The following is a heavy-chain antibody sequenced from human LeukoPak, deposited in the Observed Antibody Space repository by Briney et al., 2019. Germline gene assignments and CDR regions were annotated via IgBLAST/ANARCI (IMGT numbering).Heavy chain of an antibody. V-gene: IGHV1-2*02. D-gene: IGHD3-10*01. CDR2: INPNSGGT. CDR3: ATSCYGSGSSLDY. CDR1: GYTFTGYY. Sequence: GASVKVSCKASGYTFTGYYIHWVRQAPGQGLEWMGWINPNSGGTNYAQKFQGRVAMTRDTSISTAYMELSRLRSDDTAVYYCATSCYGSGSSLDYWGQGTLVTVSS. J-gene: IGHJ4*02.